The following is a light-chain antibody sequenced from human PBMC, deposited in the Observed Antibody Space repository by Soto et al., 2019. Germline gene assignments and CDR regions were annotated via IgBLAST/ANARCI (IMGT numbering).Light chain of an antibody. Sequence: QSVLTQSSSASASLGSSVKLTCTLNSGHSNHIIAWHQQQPGKAPRYLMKLESTGSYKKGSGVPDRFSGSSSGADRYLTICILQFEDEADYYCETWDSSTWVFGGGTKGTVL. V-gene: IGLV4-60*02. CDR1: SGHSNHI. CDR3: ETWDSSTWV. J-gene: IGLJ3*02. CDR2: LESTGSY.